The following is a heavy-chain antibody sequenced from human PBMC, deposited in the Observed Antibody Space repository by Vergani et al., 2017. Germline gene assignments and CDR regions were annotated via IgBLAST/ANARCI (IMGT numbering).Heavy chain of an antibody. J-gene: IGHJ6*03. Sequence: QVQLVESGGGVVQPGRSLRLSCTSSGYTFSTYAMHWVRQAPGKGLEWVAIIYYDGSKKYYADSVTGRFTISRDNSRNTLDLLMSSLRAEDTAIYYCVREGSYWRSTTCRNPSDVYYYHMDVWVEGTTVTVSS. CDR2: IYYDGSKK. CDR3: VREGSYWRSTTCRNPSDVYYYHMDV. D-gene: IGHD2/OR15-2a*01. CDR1: GYTFSTYA. V-gene: IGHV3-33*01.